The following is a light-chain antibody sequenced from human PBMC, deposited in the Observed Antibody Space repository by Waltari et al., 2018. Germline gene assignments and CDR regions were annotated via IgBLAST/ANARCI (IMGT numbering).Light chain of an antibody. J-gene: IGKJ1*01. CDR2: KAS. V-gene: IGKV1-5*03. CDR1: QSISSW. Sequence: DIQMTQSPSTLSASVGDRVTITCRASQSISSWLAWYQQRPGKAPKLLIYKASSLQSGVPSRFSGSGSGTEFTLTSSSLQPDDFATYYCQHYNGFSSWTFGQGTKVEIK. CDR3: QHYNGFSSWT.